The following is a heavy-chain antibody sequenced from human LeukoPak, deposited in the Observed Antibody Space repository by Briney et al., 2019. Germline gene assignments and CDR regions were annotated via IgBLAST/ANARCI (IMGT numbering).Heavy chain of an antibody. CDR2: IIPALDRA. V-gene: IGHV1-69*04. Sequence: SVKVSCKASGGNFNNYAVSWVRQAPGQGLQWMGRIIPALDRANYAHNFQGRLTITADKSTKTAYMELSSLRSEDTGLYFCARRNDAVDHAFDIWGQGTMLTVSS. CDR1: GGNFNNYA. J-gene: IGHJ3*02. CDR3: ARRNDAVDHAFDI. D-gene: IGHD1-14*01.